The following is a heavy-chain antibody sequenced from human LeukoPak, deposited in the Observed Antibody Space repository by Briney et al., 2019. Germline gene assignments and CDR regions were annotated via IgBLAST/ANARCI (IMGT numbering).Heavy chain of an antibody. V-gene: IGHV4-59*01. D-gene: IGHD4-17*01. CDR3: ARVVRGAVTSNWFDP. J-gene: IGHJ5*02. Sequence: SETLSLTCTVSGGSIKDYYWAWIRQAPGGRLEWIGYISNSGTTDYNPSLKSRVTMSVDTSKNEFSLKLTSVSAADTAMYYCARVVRGAVTSNWFDPWGQGTLVTVSS. CDR2: ISNSGTT. CDR1: GGSIKDYY.